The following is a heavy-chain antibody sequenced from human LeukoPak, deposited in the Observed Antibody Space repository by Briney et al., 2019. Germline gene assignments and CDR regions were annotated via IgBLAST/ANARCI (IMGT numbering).Heavy chain of an antibody. CDR1: GGTFSSYG. Sequence: SVKVSRKASGGTFSSYGITWIRQAPGQGLEWMGEIIPVFGTTNYAQNFQGRVTITADESTTTAYMALSSLRSEDTAVYYCARDRRYTEYYGMDVWGKGTTVTVSS. J-gene: IGHJ6*04. D-gene: IGHD2/OR15-2a*01. CDR2: IIPVFGTT. V-gene: IGHV1-69*13. CDR3: ARDRRYTEYYGMDV.